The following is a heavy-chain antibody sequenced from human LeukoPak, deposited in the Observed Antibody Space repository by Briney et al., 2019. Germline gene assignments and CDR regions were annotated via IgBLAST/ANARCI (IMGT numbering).Heavy chain of an antibody. Sequence: PSETLSLTCTVSGGSISSYYWSWIRQPAGKGLEWIGRIYTSGSTNYNPSLKSRDTMSVDTSKNQFSLKLSSVTAADTAVYYCARVVPAAPEGIYYYGMDVWGQGTTVTVSS. D-gene: IGHD2-2*01. V-gene: IGHV4-4*07. CDR1: GGSISSYY. J-gene: IGHJ6*02. CDR2: IYTSGST. CDR3: ARVVPAAPEGIYYYGMDV.